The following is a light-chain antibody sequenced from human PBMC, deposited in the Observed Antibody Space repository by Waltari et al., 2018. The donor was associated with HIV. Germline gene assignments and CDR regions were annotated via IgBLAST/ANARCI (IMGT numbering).Light chain of an antibody. CDR3: HSYDSSTPWL. Sequence: NFMLTQPHSVSESPGKTVTISCTRSSGSIASNYVQWYQQRPGSAPTTVIYEDNQRPSVVPVRFSGSIDSSSNSASLTISGLKTEYEADYYCHSYDSSTPWLFGGGTKLTVL. V-gene: IGLV6-57*04. J-gene: IGLJ3*02. CDR1: SGSIASNY. CDR2: EDN.